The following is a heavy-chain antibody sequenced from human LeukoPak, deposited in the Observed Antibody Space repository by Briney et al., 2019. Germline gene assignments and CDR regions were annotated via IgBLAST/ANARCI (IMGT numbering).Heavy chain of an antibody. Sequence: QPGGSLRLSCAASGFTSSSHWMGWVRQAPGKGLEWVANINQHGSEKYYVDSMKGRFAISRDNARNSLYLQLNSLRAEDTAVYYCERAGYGGALDYWGQGTLVTVSP. V-gene: IGHV3-7*03. J-gene: IGHJ4*02. CDR2: INQHGSEK. CDR1: GFTSSSHW. CDR3: ERAGYGGALDY. D-gene: IGHD4-23*01.